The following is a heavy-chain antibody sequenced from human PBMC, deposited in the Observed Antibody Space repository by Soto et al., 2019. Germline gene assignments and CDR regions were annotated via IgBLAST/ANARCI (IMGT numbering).Heavy chain of an antibody. D-gene: IGHD2-15*01. V-gene: IGHV1-69*02. J-gene: IGHJ4*02. Sequence: QVQLVQSGAEVKKPGSSVKVSCKASGGTFSSYTISWVRQAPGQGLEWMGRIIPILGIANYAQKFQGRVTITADKSTSRAYMELSSLRSEDAAVYYCAWRDCSGGSCFDYWGQGTLVTVSS. CDR2: IIPILGIA. CDR3: AWRDCSGGSCFDY. CDR1: GGTFSSYT.